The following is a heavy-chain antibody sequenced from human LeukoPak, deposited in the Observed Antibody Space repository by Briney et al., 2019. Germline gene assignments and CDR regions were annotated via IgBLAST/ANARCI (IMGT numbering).Heavy chain of an antibody. CDR2: INPNSGGT. Sequence: ASVKVSCKASGYTFTGYYMHWVRQAPGQGLEWMGWINPNSGGTNSAQKFQGRVTMTRDTSISTAHMELRRLTSDDTAVYYCARDSSGDDYGLVDYWGQGTLVTVSS. CDR3: ARDSSGDDYGLVDY. CDR1: GYTFTGYY. D-gene: IGHD4-17*01. V-gene: IGHV1-2*02. J-gene: IGHJ4*02.